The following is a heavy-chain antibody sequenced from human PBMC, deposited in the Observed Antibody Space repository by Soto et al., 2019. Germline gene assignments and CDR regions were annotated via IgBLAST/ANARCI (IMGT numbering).Heavy chain of an antibody. V-gene: IGHV5-51*01. Sequence: PGESLKISCKGSGYSFTSYWIGWVRQMPGKGLEWMGIIYPGDSDTRYSPSFQGQVTISADKSISTAYLQWSSLKASDTAMYYCARQGVPAAMTSYYYGMDVWGQGTTVTVSS. J-gene: IGHJ6*02. D-gene: IGHD2-2*01. CDR1: GYSFTSYW. CDR2: IYPGDSDT. CDR3: ARQGVPAAMTSYYYGMDV.